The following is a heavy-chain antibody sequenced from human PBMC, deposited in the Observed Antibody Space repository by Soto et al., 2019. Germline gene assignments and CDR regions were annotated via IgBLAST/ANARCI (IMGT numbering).Heavy chain of an antibody. V-gene: IGHV5-51*01. CDR1: GYSFTRYW. J-gene: IGHJ6*03. CDR2: IYPGDSDT. CDR3: ARGPYYYGSGPYYYYMDV. Sequence: GESLKISCKGSGYSFTRYWIGWVRQMPGKGLEWMGIIYPGDSDTRYSPSFQGQVTISADKSISTAYLQWSSLRASDTAMYYCARGPYYYGSGPYYYYMDVWGKGTTVTVSS. D-gene: IGHD3-10*01.